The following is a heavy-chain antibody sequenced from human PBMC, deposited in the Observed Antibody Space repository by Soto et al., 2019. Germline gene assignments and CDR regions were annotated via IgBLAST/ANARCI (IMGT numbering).Heavy chain of an antibody. CDR3: ARPYSSSWYYFDY. Sequence: SETLSLTCNVSGSPISSYYWGWIRQPPGKGLEWIGSIYYSGSTYYNPSLKSRVTISVDTSKNQFSLKLSSVTAADTAVYYCARPYSSSWYYFDYWGQGTLVTVSS. CDR2: IYYSGST. J-gene: IGHJ4*02. D-gene: IGHD6-13*01. CDR1: GSPISSYY. V-gene: IGHV4-39*01.